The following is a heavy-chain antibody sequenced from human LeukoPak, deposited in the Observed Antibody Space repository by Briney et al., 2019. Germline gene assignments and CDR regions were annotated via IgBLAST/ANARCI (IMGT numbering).Heavy chain of an antibody. CDR2: ISSSGSV. J-gene: IGHJ4*02. CDR3: ARIPLGYSGAYYFDY. V-gene: IGHV4-4*09. CDR1: RGSIRGSIRSYY. Sequence: SETLSLTCTGSRGSIRGSIRSYYWSWLRQPPGKGLEWIGYISSSGSVNDNPSLRSRVTISVDTSKNQFFLNLSSVSAADTAVYYCARIPLGYSGAYYFDYWGQGTLVTVSP. D-gene: IGHD5-12*01.